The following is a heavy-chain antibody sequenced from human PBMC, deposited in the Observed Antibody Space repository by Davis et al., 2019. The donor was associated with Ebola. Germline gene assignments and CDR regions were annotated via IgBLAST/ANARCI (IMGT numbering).Heavy chain of an antibody. V-gene: IGHV3-21*01. CDR1: GFTFSSYS. D-gene: IGHD3-3*01. J-gene: IGHJ6*02. Sequence: GGSLRLSCAASGFTFSSYSMNWVRQAPGKGLEWVSSISSTSSYIYYADSVKGRFTISRDNAKNSLYLQMNSLRAEDTAVYYCARDLTIFGYYYYGMDVWGQGTTVTVSS. CDR3: ARDLTIFGYYYYGMDV. CDR2: ISSTSSYI.